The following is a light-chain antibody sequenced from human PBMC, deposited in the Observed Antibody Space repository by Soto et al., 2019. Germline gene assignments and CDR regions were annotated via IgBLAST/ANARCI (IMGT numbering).Light chain of an antibody. CDR2: GAS. CDR1: QSVSSSF. V-gene: IGKV3-20*01. CDR3: QQYGSSPRT. J-gene: IGKJ5*01. Sequence: EIVLTQSPGTLSLSPGERATLCCRASQSVSSSFLAWSQQKVGQDPRLLIYGASSRDTGIPDRVSGSGSGTDVTLTISRLEPEDFAVYYCQQYGSSPRTFGQGTRLEIK.